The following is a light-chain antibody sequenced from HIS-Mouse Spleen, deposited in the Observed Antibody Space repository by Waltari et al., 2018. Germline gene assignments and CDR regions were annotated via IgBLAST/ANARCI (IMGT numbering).Light chain of an antibody. V-gene: IGKV1-5*03. Sequence: DIQMTQSPSTLSASVGYSVTITCRASQSISSWLAWYQQKPGKAPKLLIYKASSLESGVPSRFSGSGSGTEFTLTISSLQPDDFATYYCQQYNSYSMYTFGQGTKLEIK. CDR2: KAS. J-gene: IGKJ2*01. CDR1: QSISSW. CDR3: QQYNSYSMYT.